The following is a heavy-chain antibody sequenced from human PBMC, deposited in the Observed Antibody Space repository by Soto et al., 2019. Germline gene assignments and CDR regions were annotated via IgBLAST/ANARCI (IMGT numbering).Heavy chain of an antibody. D-gene: IGHD3-22*01. CDR3: ARSRQGMIPREYYYGMDV. V-gene: IGHV3-30-3*01. CDR2: ISYDGSNK. J-gene: IGHJ6*02. CDR1: GFTFSSYA. Sequence: QVQLVESGGGVVQPGRSLRLSCAASGFTFSSYAMYWVRQAPGKGLEWVAVISYDGSNKYYADSVKGRFTISRDNSKNTLYLQMNSLRAEDTAVYYCARSRQGMIPREYYYGMDVWGQGTTVTVSS.